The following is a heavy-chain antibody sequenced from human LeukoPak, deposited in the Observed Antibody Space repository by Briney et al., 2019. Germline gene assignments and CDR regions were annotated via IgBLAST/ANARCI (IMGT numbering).Heavy chain of an antibody. J-gene: IGHJ2*01. Sequence: GGSLRLSCAASGFTFSSYWMSWVRQAPGKGLVWVANIKHDGGEKYYVDSVKGRFTISRDNAKSSLYLQMNSPRAEDTAVYYCARVVVAAPSWYFDLWGRGTLVTVSS. CDR2: IKHDGGEK. CDR3: ARVVVAAPSWYFDL. CDR1: GFTFSSYW. D-gene: IGHD2-15*01. V-gene: IGHV3-7*05.